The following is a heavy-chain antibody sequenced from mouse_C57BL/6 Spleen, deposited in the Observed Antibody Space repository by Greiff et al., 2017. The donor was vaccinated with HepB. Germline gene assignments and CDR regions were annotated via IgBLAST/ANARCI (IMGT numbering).Heavy chain of an antibody. CDR1: GYAFSSSW. CDR3: ARSATVVAPDV. J-gene: IGHJ1*03. D-gene: IGHD1-1*01. Sequence: QVQLQQSGPELVKPGASVKISCKASGYAFSSSWMNWVKQRPGKGLEWIGRIYPGDGDTNYNGKFKGKATLTADKSSSTAYMQLSSLTSEESAVYFCARSATVVAPDVWGTGTTVTVSS. CDR2: IYPGDGDT. V-gene: IGHV1-82*01.